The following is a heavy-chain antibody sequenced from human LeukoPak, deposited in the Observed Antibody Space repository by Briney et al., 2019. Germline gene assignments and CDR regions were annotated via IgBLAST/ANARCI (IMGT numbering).Heavy chain of an antibody. CDR1: GFTFSNYG. J-gene: IGHJ4*02. D-gene: IGHD3-10*01. CDR2: ISYDGSNK. V-gene: IGHV3-30*18. CDR3: AKDRVAMVRGVLDS. Sequence: PGRSLRLSCAASGFTFSNYGMHWVRQAPGKVLEWVAVISYDGSNKDYADSVKGRFTISRDKSKNTLYLEMNSLRAEDTAVYYCAKDRVAMVRGVLDSWGQGTLVTVSS.